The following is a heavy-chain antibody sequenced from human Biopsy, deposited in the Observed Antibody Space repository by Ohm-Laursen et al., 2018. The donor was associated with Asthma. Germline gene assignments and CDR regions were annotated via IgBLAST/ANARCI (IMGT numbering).Heavy chain of an antibody. J-gene: IGHJ5*02. Sequence: ASVKVSCKASGYTFIGCHIHWMRQAPGQGLEWMGRINPNSGGTNYAQKFQGRVTMTRATSISTAYMEVSRLRSDDTAVYYWARGQKSAGDRWFDPWGQGTLVTVSS. D-gene: IGHD6-13*01. CDR3: ARGQKSAGDRWFDP. V-gene: IGHV1-2*06. CDR2: INPNSGGT. CDR1: GYTFIGCH.